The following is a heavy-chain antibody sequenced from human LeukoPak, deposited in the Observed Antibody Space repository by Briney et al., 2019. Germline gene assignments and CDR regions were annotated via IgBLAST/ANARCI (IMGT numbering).Heavy chain of an antibody. CDR3: ATSISGATTTDY. Sequence: GGSLRLSCAASGFTFSSYRMNWVRQAPGKGLEWVSSISSSSSYIYYADSVKGRFTISRDNAKNSLYLQMNSLRAEDTAVYYCATSISGATTTDYWGQGTLVTVSS. D-gene: IGHD1-1*01. CDR2: ISSSSSYI. CDR1: GFTFSSYR. J-gene: IGHJ4*02. V-gene: IGHV3-21*01.